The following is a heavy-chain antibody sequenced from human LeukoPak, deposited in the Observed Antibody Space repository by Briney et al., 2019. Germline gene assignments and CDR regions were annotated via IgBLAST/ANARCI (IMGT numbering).Heavy chain of an antibody. CDR3: AREGIAVAGRGDY. CDR2: INSDGSST. V-gene: IGHV3-74*01. CDR1: GFTFSSYW. Sequence: GGFLRLSCAASGFTFSSYWMHWVRQAPGKGLVWVSRINSDGSSTSYADSVKGRFTISRDNAKNTLYLQMNSLRAEDTAVYYCAREGIAVAGRGDYWGQGTLVTVSS. J-gene: IGHJ4*02. D-gene: IGHD6-19*01.